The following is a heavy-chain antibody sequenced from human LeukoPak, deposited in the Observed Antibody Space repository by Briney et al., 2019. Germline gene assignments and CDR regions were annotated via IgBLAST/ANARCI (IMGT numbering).Heavy chain of an antibody. Sequence: GGSLRLSCAASGFTFSTYGMHWVRQAPGKGLEWVAFIRYDGNAKYYPASVKGRFTISRDNSKNTLYLQMNSLRAEDTAVYYCAKDLYYDLLMGTFDHWGQGTLVTVSS. CDR1: GFTFSTYG. D-gene: IGHD3-9*01. CDR3: AKDLYYDLLMGTFDH. V-gene: IGHV3-30*02. J-gene: IGHJ4*02. CDR2: IRYDGNAK.